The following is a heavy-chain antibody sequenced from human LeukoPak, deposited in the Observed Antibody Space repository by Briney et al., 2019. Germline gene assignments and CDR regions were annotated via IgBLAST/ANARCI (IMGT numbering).Heavy chain of an antibody. CDR3: VMIAAAGNLDY. V-gene: IGHV1-2*02. CDR2: INPNSGGT. D-gene: IGHD6-13*01. Sequence: APVKVCCNPSRHTFTRYYMLWVRQAPGQRRKGMGWINPNSGGTNYAQKFQGRVTMTRDTSISTAYMELSRLRSDDTAVYYCVMIAAAGNLDYWGQGTLVTVSS. J-gene: IGHJ4*02. CDR1: RHTFTRYY.